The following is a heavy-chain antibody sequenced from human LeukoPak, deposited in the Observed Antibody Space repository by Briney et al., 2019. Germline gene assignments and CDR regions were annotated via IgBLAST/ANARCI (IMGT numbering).Heavy chain of an antibody. Sequence: SETLSLTCTVSGGSISTYYWSWIRQSPGRGLEWIGYIHNSGTTNYNPSLKSRVTFSVDTSNNQFSLKLSSVTAADTAVYYCARNGRLQSVHYWGPGTLVTVSS. V-gene: IGHV4-59*01. CDR3: ARNGRLQSVHY. CDR1: GGSISTYY. D-gene: IGHD5-24*01. CDR2: IHNSGTT. J-gene: IGHJ4*02.